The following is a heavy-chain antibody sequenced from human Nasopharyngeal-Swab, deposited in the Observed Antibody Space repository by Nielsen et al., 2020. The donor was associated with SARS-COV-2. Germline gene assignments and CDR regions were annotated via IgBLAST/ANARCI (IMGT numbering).Heavy chain of an antibody. V-gene: IGHV4-31*03. CDR1: GGSISSGGYY. CDR3: ARAPSVYYYGMDV. CDR2: IYYSGST. Sequence: SETLSLTCTVSGGSISSGGYYWSWIRQHPGKGLEWIGYIYYSGSTYYNPSLKSRVTISVDTSKNQFSLKLSSVTAADTAVYYCARAPSVYYYGMDVWGQGTTATVSS. J-gene: IGHJ6*02.